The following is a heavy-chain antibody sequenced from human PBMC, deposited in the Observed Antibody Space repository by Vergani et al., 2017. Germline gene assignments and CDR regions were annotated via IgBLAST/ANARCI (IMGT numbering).Heavy chain of an antibody. D-gene: IGHD1-14*01. CDR2: TWYDGNNK. V-gene: IGHV3-33*01. CDR1: GFTFNQYG. CDR3: ARDLRLLYNRFDP. Sequence: QVQLVESGGGMVQPGRSLRLSCAASGFTFNQYGMHWVRQAPGKGLEWVAVTWYDGNNKQYADSVKGRVTISRDNSKSTMYLQMNSLRDEDTGVYYCARDLRLLYNRFDPWGQGTLVTVSS. J-gene: IGHJ5*02.